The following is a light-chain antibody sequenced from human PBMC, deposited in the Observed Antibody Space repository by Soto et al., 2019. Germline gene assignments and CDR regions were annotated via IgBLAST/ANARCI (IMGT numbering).Light chain of an antibody. Sequence: DIQMTQSPSTLSASVGDRVTITCRASQSISSWLAWYQQKPGKAPKLLIYDASSLESGVPSRFSGSGSGTEFTVTISSLQPDDFATYYFQQYNSMEGTFGQGTKVEIK. CDR2: DAS. V-gene: IGKV1-5*01. CDR3: QQYNSMEGT. CDR1: QSISSW. J-gene: IGKJ1*01.